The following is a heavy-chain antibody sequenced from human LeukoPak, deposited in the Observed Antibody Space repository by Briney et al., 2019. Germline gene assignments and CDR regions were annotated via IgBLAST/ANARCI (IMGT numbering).Heavy chain of an antibody. CDR2: IIPIFGTA. V-gene: IGHV1-69*01. D-gene: IGHD6-13*01. J-gene: IGHJ5*02. Sequence: SVKDSCKDSGGTFSSYAISWLRQAPGQGLEWMGGIIPIFGTANYAQKFQGRVTITADESTSTAYLELSSLRSEDTAVYYCARSLPGIAAAGYNWFDPWGQGTLVTVSS. CDR3: ARSLPGIAAAGYNWFDP. CDR1: GGTFSSYA.